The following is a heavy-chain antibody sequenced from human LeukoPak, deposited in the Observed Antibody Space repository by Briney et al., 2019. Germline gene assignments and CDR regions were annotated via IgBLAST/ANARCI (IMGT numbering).Heavy chain of an antibody. CDR2: IRSEANSYAT. CDR1: GFTFSGSA. D-gene: IGHD6-13*01. CDR3: AKEEWSYSSRPIDY. Sequence: GGSLRLSCAASGFTFSGSAMHWVRQASGKGLEWVGHIRSEANSYATVYAASVKGRFTISRDDSKSTAYLQMNSLRAEDTAVYYCAKEEWSYSSRPIDYWGQGTLVTVSS. J-gene: IGHJ4*02. V-gene: IGHV3-73*01.